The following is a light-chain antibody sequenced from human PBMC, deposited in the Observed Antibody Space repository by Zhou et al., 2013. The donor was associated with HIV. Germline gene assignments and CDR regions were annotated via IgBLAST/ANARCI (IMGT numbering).Light chain of an antibody. CDR3: QQYGSSPST. CDR1: HITTYN. J-gene: IGKJ1*01. V-gene: IGKV3-15*01. Sequence: EIVMTQSPATLSVSPGDRATLSCRASHITTYNVAWYQQKLGQAPRLLIYSTSTRATGVPARFSGSGSGTESTLTISRLEPEDFAVYYCQQYGSSPSTFGQGTKVEIK. CDR2: STS.